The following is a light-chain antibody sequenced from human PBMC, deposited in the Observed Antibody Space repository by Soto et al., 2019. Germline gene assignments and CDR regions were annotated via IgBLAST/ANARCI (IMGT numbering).Light chain of an antibody. CDR2: GAS. J-gene: IGKJ1*01. CDR1: QSVSSRH. V-gene: IGKV3-20*01. CDR3: QQYGSSLPT. Sequence: EIVLTQSPGTLSLSPGERATLSCRASQSVSSRHLAWDQKKPGQAPRLLIYGASSRATGIPDRFSGSGSGTDFTLTISRLEPEDFAVYYCQQYGSSLPTFGQGTKVGI.